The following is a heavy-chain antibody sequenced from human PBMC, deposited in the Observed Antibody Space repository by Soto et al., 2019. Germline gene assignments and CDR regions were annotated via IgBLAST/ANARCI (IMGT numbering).Heavy chain of an antibody. CDR1: GFPFATYA. J-gene: IGHJ4*02. D-gene: IGHD2-21*01. Sequence: GGSLRLSCGRSGFPFATYAMGWVRQASGKGLEWVSGISRRGGRTYYADSVRGRFTISRVNSQNTLYLQMNGLRADDTSIYYYVNVANVAVVIEDFDDWGQGSLVTVSS. CDR3: VNVANVAVVIEDFDD. V-gene: IGHV3-23*01. CDR2: ISRRGGRT.